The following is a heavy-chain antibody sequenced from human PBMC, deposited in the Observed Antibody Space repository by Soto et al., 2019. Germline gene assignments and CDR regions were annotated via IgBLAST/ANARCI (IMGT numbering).Heavy chain of an antibody. V-gene: IGHV1-8*01. J-gene: IGHJ5*02. CDR3: ARMATFGSFNWFDP. D-gene: IGHD3-16*01. Sequence: ASVKVSCKASGYIFTNNDVSWVRQATGQGLEWMGWVNPGSGDTGYAQKFQGRVTMTRDISTATAYMELSSLRSDDTAIYYCARMATFGSFNWFDPWGQGTLVTVSS. CDR2: VNPGSGDT. CDR1: GYIFTNND.